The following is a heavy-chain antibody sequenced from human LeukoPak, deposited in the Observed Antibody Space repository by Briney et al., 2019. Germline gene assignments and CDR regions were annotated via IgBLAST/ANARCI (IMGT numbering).Heavy chain of an antibody. D-gene: IGHD3-16*01. V-gene: IGHV4-59*01. CDR2: IYYSGST. J-gene: IGHJ2*01. CDR3: ARGGWSLDL. CDR1: GGSISSYY. Sequence: SETLSLTCTVSGGSISSYYWSWIRQPPGKGLEWNGYIYYSGSTNYNPSLKSRVTMSVDTSKNQFSLKLSSVTAADTAVYYCARGGWSLDLWGRGTLVTVSS.